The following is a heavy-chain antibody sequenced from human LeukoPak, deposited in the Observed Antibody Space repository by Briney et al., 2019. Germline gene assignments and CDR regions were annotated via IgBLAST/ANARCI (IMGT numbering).Heavy chain of an antibody. CDR3: AKAGDGSYYDSRGYYFDF. CDR1: GFTFDDYA. Sequence: PGGSLRLSCAASGFTFDDYAMHWVRQAPGKGLEWVSGISWNSGSIGYADSVKGRFTISRDNAKNSLYLQMNSLRAVDTAVYFCAKAGDGSYYDSRGYYFDFWGQGTLVTVSS. D-gene: IGHD3-22*01. J-gene: IGHJ4*02. V-gene: IGHV3-9*01. CDR2: ISWNSGSI.